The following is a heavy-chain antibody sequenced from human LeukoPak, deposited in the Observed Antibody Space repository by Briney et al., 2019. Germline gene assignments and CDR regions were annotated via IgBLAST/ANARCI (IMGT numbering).Heavy chain of an antibody. Sequence: GGSLRLSCTASGSTFTDYAITWVRQVPGKGLEWVGFIGSRAYRGATEYAASVKGRFTISRDDSKNIAYLQMSSLKTDDTAVYYCAKDRSAYNWGQGTLVTVSS. CDR3: AKDRSAYN. V-gene: IGHV3-49*04. J-gene: IGHJ4*02. CDR1: GSTFTDYA. CDR2: IGSRAYRGAT. D-gene: IGHD3-22*01.